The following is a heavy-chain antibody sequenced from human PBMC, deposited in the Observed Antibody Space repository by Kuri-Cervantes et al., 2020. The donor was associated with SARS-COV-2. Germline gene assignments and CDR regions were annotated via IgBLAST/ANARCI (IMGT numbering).Heavy chain of an antibody. V-gene: IGHV3-66*01. D-gene: IGHD1-7*01. CDR3: ARAPRPNFNYYMDV. CDR1: GFTVSTFY. J-gene: IGHJ6*03. Sequence: GESLKISCGASGFTVSTFYMTWVRQAPGKGLEWVSVIYSGDDASYADSVRGRFTMSRDNSRNTVHLQLNNLRAEDTAVYYCARAPRPNFNYYMDVWGKGTRSPSP. CDR2: IYSGDDA.